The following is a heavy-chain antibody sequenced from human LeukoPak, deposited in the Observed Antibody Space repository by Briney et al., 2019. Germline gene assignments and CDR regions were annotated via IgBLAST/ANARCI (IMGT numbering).Heavy chain of an antibody. CDR3: AGGKAAAGNSLWFDP. CDR1: GGSFSGYY. Sequence: SETLSLTCAVYGGSFSGYYWSWIRQPPGKGLEWIGEINHSGSTNYNPSLKSRVTISVDTSKNQFSLKLSSVTAADTAVYYCAGGKAAAGNSLWFDPWGQGTLVTVSS. CDR2: INHSGST. J-gene: IGHJ5*02. D-gene: IGHD6-13*01. V-gene: IGHV4-34*01.